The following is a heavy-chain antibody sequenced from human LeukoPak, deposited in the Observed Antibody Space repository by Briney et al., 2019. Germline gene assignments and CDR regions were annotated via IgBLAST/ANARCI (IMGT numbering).Heavy chain of an antibody. Sequence: SETLSLTCAVYGGSFSGYYWSWIRQPPGKGLEWIGEINHSGSTNYNPSLKSRVTISVDTSKNQFSLKLSSVTAADTAVYYCARSGYCSSTSCYLGYYYYYMDVWGKGTTVTISS. V-gene: IGHV4-34*01. CDR1: GGSFSGYY. CDR2: INHSGST. D-gene: IGHD2-2*01. CDR3: ARSGYCSSTSCYLGYYYYYMDV. J-gene: IGHJ6*03.